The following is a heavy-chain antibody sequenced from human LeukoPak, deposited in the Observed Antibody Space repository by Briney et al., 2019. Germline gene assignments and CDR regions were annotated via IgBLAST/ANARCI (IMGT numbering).Heavy chain of an antibody. V-gene: IGHV3-23*01. CDR2: IGAGGSNT. J-gene: IGHJ6*02. CDR1: GFPFTTYG. CDR3: ARGESGWYYYYYGMDV. D-gene: IGHD6-19*01. Sequence: GGSLRLSCAASGFPFTTYGMTWVRQAPGKGLEWVSAIGAGGSNTYYADSVKGRFTISRDNSKNTLYLRMNSLRAEDTAVYYCARGESGWYYYYYGMDVWGQGTTVTVSS.